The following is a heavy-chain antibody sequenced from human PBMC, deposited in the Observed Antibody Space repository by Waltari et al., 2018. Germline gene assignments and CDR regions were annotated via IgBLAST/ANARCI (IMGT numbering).Heavy chain of an antibody. CDR2: ISSSSSYI. Sequence: EVQLVESGGGLVKPGGSLRLSCAASGFTFSSYSMNWVRQAPGKGLEWVSSISSSSSYIYYADSVKGRFTISRDNAKNSLYLQMNSLRAEDTAVYYCARGYDSSGLNFDYWGQGTLVTVSS. D-gene: IGHD3-22*01. CDR1: GFTFSSYS. CDR3: ARGYDSSGLNFDY. V-gene: IGHV3-21*01. J-gene: IGHJ4*02.